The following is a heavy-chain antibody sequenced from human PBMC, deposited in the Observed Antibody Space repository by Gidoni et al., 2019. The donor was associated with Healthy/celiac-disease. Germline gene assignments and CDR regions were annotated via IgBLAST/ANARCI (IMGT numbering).Heavy chain of an antibody. Sequence: QVQLQESGPGLVKPSETLSLTCTLSGGSISSYYWSWIRQPAGKGLEWIGRIYTSGSTNYNPSLKSRVTMSVDTSKNQFSLKLSSVTAADTAVYYCARALPFMTSHDAFDIWGQGTMVTVSS. J-gene: IGHJ3*02. V-gene: IGHV4-4*07. CDR2: IYTSGST. CDR3: ARALPFMTSHDAFDI. CDR1: GGSISSYY.